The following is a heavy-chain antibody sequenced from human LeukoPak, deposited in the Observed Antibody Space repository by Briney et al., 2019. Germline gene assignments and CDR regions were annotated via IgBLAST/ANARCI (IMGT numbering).Heavy chain of an antibody. CDR2: INSRGSTI. J-gene: IGHJ4*02. CDR3: AKATGYLL. CDR1: GFTFSSYE. D-gene: IGHD1-14*01. V-gene: IGHV3-48*03. Sequence: PGGSLRLSCAASGFTFSSYEMNWVRQAPGKGLEWVSFINSRGSTIYYVDSVKGRFTISRDNSENTLYLQMNSLRAEDTAVYYCAKATGYLLWGQGTLVTVSS.